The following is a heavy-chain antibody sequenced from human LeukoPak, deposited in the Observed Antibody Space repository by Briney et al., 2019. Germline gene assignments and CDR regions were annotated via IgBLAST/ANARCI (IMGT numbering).Heavy chain of an antibody. V-gene: IGHV1-18*01. CDR2: ISVYNGNT. D-gene: IGHD4-23*01. CDR3: ARQGYSGHSQRAADY. J-gene: IGHJ4*02. CDR1: GGTFSSYA. Sequence: ASVKVSCKASGGTFSSYAISWVRQAPGQGLEWMGWISVYNGNTNYAQKFQGRVTMTTDTSTSTAHMELRSLRSDDTAVYYCARQGYSGHSQRAADYWGQGTLVTVSS.